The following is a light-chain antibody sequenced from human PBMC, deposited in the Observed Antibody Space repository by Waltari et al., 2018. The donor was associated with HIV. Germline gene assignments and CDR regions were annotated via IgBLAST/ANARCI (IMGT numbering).Light chain of an antibody. CDR2: AAS. V-gene: IGKV1-12*01. Sequence: IQMTQSPSYVSVSVGGSVSISCRANQNIGRSLAWYQLKPGKAPKLLVYAASRLNDGVPARFHATGSRSNFSLDINNLQSEDFAVYVCQQATTFPHTFG. J-gene: IGKJ2*01. CDR3: QQATTFPHT. CDR1: QNIGRS.